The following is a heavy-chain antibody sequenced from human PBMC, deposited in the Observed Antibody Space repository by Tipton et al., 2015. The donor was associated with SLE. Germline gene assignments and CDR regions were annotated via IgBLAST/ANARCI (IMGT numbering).Heavy chain of an antibody. CDR3: ARHDTNYGRNWFDP. D-gene: IGHD2-8*01. CDR1: GGSISSGGYY. J-gene: IGHJ5*02. V-gene: IGHV4-31*03. Sequence: TLSLTCTVSGGSISSGGYYWSWIRHHPGKGLEWIGYVYYSGITHYIPSLQSRVTMSVDTSKNHFSLKLSSVTAADTAVYYCARHDTNYGRNWFDPWGQGTLVTVSS. CDR2: VYYSGIT.